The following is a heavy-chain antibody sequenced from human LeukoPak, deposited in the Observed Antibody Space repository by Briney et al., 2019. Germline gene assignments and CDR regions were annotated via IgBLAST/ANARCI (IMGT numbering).Heavy chain of an antibody. CDR1: GYTFTSYG. D-gene: IGHD3-10*01. CDR2: ISTYNGDT. V-gene: IGHV1-18*01. Sequence: ASVKVSCKASGYTFTSYGISWVRQAPGQGLEWMGWISTYNGDTDYAQKLQGRVTMTADTSTSTAYMELRSLRSDDTAVYYCARPHYYGSGSYYNGDYYFDYWGQGTLVTVSS. CDR3: ARPHYYGSGSYYNGDYYFDY. J-gene: IGHJ4*02.